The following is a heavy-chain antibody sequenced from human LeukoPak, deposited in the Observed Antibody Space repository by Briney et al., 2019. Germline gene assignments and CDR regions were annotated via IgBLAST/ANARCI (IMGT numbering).Heavy chain of an antibody. CDR3: AKEGTGCGGDCYSDY. D-gene: IGHD2-21*02. CDR2: ISGSGGNT. Sequence: GGSLRLSCAASGFTFSYYGMSWVRQAPGKGLEWVSAISGSGGNTYYADSVKGRFTIFRDNSRNTLYLQMNSLRGEDTAVYYCAKEGTGCGGDCYSDYWGQGTLLTVSS. J-gene: IGHJ4*02. CDR1: GFTFSYYG. V-gene: IGHV3-23*01.